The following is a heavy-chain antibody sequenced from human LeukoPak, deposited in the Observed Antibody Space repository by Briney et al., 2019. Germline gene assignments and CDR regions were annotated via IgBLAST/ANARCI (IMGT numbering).Heavy chain of an antibody. CDR1: SRPIRRGGYH. V-gene: IGHV4-31*03. Sequence: PSETLSLTCTVSSRPIRRGGYHWNWIRQPPGKGLERIGHKHNSGNPYHNPSLKSRVTMSVDTSKNQFSLKLSSVTGADKAVYYCAGFGLGLERSDYWGQGTLVTVSS. CDR2: KHNSGNP. CDR3: AGFGLGLERSDY. J-gene: IGHJ4*02. D-gene: IGHD3-3*01.